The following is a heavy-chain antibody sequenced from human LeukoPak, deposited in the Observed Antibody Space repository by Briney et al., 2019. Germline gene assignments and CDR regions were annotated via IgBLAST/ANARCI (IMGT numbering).Heavy chain of an antibody. D-gene: IGHD1-20*01. CDR2: INSDGTTT. CDR1: GFTFSSYG. Sequence: GGSLRLSCAASGFTFSSYGMHWVRQDPGKGLVWVSRINSDGTTTNYADSVKGRFTISRDNAKNALYLQMNSLRAEDTSLYYCARAITGSRNAMDVWGQGTTVTVSS. CDR3: ARAITGSRNAMDV. V-gene: IGHV3-74*01. J-gene: IGHJ6*02.